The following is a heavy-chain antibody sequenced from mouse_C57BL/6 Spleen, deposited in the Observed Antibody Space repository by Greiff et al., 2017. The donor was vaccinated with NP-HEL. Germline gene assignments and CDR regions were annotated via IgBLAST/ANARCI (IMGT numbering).Heavy chain of an antibody. CDR3: ARTYYGNSDFDY. V-gene: IGHV1-55*01. CDR1: GYTFTSYW. D-gene: IGHD2-10*01. CDR2: IYPGSGST. J-gene: IGHJ2*01. Sequence: QVQLQQPGAELVKPGASVKMSCKASGYTFTSYWITWVKQRPGQGLEWIGDIYPGSGSTNYNEKFKSKATLTVDTSSSTAYMQLSSLTSEDSAVYYCARTYYGNSDFDYWGQGTTLTVSS.